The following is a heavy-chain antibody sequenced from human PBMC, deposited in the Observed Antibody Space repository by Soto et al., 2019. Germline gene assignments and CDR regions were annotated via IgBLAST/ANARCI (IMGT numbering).Heavy chain of an antibody. CDR1: GFTFSSYG. CDR2: ISYDGSNK. D-gene: IGHD5-18*01. CDR3: AKAVQLWSYYYYGMDV. J-gene: IGHJ6*02. Sequence: QVQLVESGGGVVQPGRSLRLSWADSGFTFSSYGMHWVRQAPGKGLEWVAVISYDGSNKYYADSVKGRFTISRDNSKNTLYLQMKSLRAEATSVYYCAKAVQLWSYYYYGMDVWVQGTTVTVSS. V-gene: IGHV3-30*18.